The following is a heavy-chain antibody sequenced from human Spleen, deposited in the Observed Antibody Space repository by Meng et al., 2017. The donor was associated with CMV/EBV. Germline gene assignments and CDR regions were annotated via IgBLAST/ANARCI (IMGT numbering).Heavy chain of an antibody. CDR1: GYNFTSYG. Sequence: KASGYNFTSYGISWVRQAPGQGLEWMGWISAYNGNTNYAQKLQGRVTMTTDTSTSTAYMELRSLRSDDTAVYYCARESRDGYNSFDYWGQGTLVTVSS. J-gene: IGHJ4*02. D-gene: IGHD5-24*01. V-gene: IGHV1-18*01. CDR3: ARESRDGYNSFDY. CDR2: ISAYNGNT.